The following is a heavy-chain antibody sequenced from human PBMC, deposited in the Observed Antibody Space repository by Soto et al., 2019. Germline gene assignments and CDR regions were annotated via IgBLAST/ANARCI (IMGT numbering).Heavy chain of an antibody. J-gene: IGHJ4*02. CDR3: ARDTWAADY. V-gene: IGHV3-66*01. CDR2: IYSGGST. CDR1: GFTISTKY. Sequence: PGGSLRLSCAASGFTISTKYMSWVRQAPGKGLEWVSVIYSGGSTFYADSARGRFTISRDNSKNTVNLQMNSLRAEDTAVYYCARDTWAADYWGQGTLVTVSS. D-gene: IGHD3-16*01.